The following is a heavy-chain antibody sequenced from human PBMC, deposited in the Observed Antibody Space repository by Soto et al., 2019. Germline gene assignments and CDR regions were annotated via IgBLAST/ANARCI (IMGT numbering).Heavy chain of an antibody. J-gene: IGHJ6*02. CDR3: ARAVAGPPEYYYYGMDV. Sequence: QVQLAQSGAEVKKPGASVKVSCKATGYTFTSYGISWVRQAPGQGLEWMGWISAYNGNTNYAQKLQGRVTMNTDTSTSTAYVELRLLRSDDTAVYYCARAVAGPPEYYYYGMDVWGQGTTVTVSS. CDR2: ISAYNGNT. V-gene: IGHV1-18*04. D-gene: IGHD6-19*01. CDR1: GYTFTSYG.